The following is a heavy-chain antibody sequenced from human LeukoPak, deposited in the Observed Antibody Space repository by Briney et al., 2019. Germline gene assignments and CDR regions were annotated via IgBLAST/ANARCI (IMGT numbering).Heavy chain of an antibody. CDR3: ATFISSGSGSREDDY. D-gene: IGHD3-10*01. CDR2: FDPEDGET. J-gene: IGHJ4*02. V-gene: IGHV1-24*01. Sequence: ASVKVSCKVSGYTLTELSMHWVRQAPGKGLEWMGGFDPEDGETIYAQKFQGRVTMTEDTSTDTAYMELSSLRSEDTAVYYCATFISSGSGSREDDYWGQGTLVTVSS. CDR1: GYTLTELS.